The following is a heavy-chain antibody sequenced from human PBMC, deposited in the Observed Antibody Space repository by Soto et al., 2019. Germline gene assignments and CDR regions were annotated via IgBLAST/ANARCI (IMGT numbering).Heavy chain of an antibody. CDR1: GGSISSYY. J-gene: IGHJ5*02. CDR3: ARHSPPDLRFGVFSSGFAP. V-gene: IGHV4-59*08. CDR2: IYYSGST. D-gene: IGHD3-10*01. Sequence: SETLSLTCTVSGGSISSYYWSWIRQPPGKGLEWIGYIYYSGSTNYNPSLKSRVTISVDTSKNQFSLKLSSVTAADTAVYYCARHSPPDLRFGVFSSGFAPCGMETLAIVS.